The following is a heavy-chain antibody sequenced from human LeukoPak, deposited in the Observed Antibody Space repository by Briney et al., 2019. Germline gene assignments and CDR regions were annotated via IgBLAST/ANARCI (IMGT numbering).Heavy chain of an antibody. CDR3: AKDPRYIAARPGGYYFDY. CDR1: GFTFSTYG. Sequence: TGGSLRLSCAASGFTFSTYGMHWVRQAPGKGLEWVAIISYDGSYKGSADSVKGRFTISRDNSKNTLYLQMNSLRPEDTAVYYCAKDPRYIAARPGGYYFDYWGQGTLVTVSS. V-gene: IGHV3-30*18. CDR2: ISYDGSYK. J-gene: IGHJ4*02. D-gene: IGHD6-6*01.